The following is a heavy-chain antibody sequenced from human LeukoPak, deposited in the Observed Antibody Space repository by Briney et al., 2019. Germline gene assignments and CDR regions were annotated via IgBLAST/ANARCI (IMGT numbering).Heavy chain of an antibody. D-gene: IGHD3-22*01. J-gene: IGHJ3*02. Sequence: SETLSLTCTVSGGSISSYSWSWIRQPPGKGVEWIGYMYHSGTTHYNPSLKSRVTISVDRSKNQFSLKLSSVTAADTAVYYCVRGYYYDSSGYWVRAFDIWGQGTMVTVSS. V-gene: IGHV4-30-2*01. CDR2: MYHSGTT. CDR3: VRGYYYDSSGYWVRAFDI. CDR1: GGSISSYS.